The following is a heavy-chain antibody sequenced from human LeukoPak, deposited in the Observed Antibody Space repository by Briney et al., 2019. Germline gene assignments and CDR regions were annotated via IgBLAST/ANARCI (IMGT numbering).Heavy chain of an antibody. V-gene: IGHV3-23*01. D-gene: IGHD2-2*01. J-gene: IGHJ4*02. CDR2: ISGSGGST. CDR3: VKLSYYCSSTSCSHFDY. CDR1: GCTFSSYG. Sequence: PGGSLRLSCAASGCTFSSYGMSWVRQAPGKGLEWVSAISGSGGSTYYADSVKGRFTISRDNSKNTLYLQMNSLRAEDTAVYYCVKLSYYCSSTSCSHFDYWGQGTLVTVSS.